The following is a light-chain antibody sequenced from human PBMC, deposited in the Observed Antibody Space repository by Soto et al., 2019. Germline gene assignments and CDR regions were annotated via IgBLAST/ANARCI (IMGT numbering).Light chain of an antibody. CDR1: QSVDRY. J-gene: IGKJ2*01. V-gene: IGKV1-5*01. Sequence: IQMTQSPSTLSASVGDRVSITCRASQSVDRYLAWYQQKPGKAPHLLIYDASSLESGVPSRFSGSGSGTELTLTVSSLQPDDFETYYCQQYQSYPYTFGQGTKVDIK. CDR3: QQYQSYPYT. CDR2: DAS.